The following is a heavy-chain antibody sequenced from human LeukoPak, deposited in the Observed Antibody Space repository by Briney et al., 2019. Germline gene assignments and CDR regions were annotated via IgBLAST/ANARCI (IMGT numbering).Heavy chain of an antibody. V-gene: IGHV5-51*01. Sequence: GESLKISCKGSGYSFATYWIGWVRQMPGKGLEWMGIIYPDDSDSIYSPSFQGQVTISADKSISTAYLQWSSLKASDTAMYYCARGPLTTGFYWYFDLWGRGTLVTVSS. CDR1: GYSFATYW. CDR3: ARGPLTTGFYWYFDL. CDR2: IYPDDSDS. D-gene: IGHD3-9*01. J-gene: IGHJ2*01.